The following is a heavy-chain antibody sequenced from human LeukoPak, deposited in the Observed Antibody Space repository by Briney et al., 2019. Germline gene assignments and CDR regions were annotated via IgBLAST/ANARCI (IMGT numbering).Heavy chain of an antibody. V-gene: IGHV4-59*01. J-gene: IGHJ5*02. D-gene: IGHD4-17*01. CDR3: ARDLLRSFDP. CDR2: IYYSGST. Sequence: PSETLSLTCTVSGGSISSYYWSWIRQPPGKGLEWIGYIYYSGSTNYNPSLKSRVTISVDTSKNQFSLKLSSVTAADTAVYYCARDLLRSFDPWGQGTLVTVSS. CDR1: GGSISSYY.